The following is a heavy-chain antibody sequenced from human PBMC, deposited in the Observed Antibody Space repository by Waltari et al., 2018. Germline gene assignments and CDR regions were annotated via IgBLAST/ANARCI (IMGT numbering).Heavy chain of an antibody. CDR3: TRGGRDSSWYWRD. J-gene: IGHJ4*02. Sequence: EVQLVESGGGLAQPGGSLRLSCAASGLGFRNSWMTWVRQASGKGPEWVANIKQDGSEKYYMDSVKGRFTISRDNAKNSLYLQMNNLRVEDTAVYYCTRGGRDSSWYWRDWGQGTLVTVSS. CDR2: IKQDGSEK. V-gene: IGHV3-7*01. D-gene: IGHD6-13*01. CDR1: GLGFRNSW.